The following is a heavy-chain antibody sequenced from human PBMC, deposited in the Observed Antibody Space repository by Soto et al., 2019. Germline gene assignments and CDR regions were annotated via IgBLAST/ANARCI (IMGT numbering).Heavy chain of an antibody. J-gene: IGHJ3*02. D-gene: IGHD7-27*01. Sequence: SETLSLTCAVYGGSFSGYYWGWIRQPPGKGLEWIGEINHSGSTNYNPSLKSRVTISVDTSKNQFSLKLSSVTAADTAVYYCARVSNNAFDIWGQGTMVTVSS. V-gene: IGHV4-34*01. CDR3: ARVSNNAFDI. CDR1: GGSFSGYY. CDR2: INHSGST.